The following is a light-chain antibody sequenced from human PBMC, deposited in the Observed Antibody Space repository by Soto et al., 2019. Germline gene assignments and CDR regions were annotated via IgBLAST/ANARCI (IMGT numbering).Light chain of an antibody. CDR1: RNDIGAYEF. CDR3: KSYAGSNTYV. V-gene: IGLV2-8*01. Sequence: QSALTQPPSASGSPGQSVTISCTGTRNDIGAYEFVSWYQHHPGKAPKLIIYEVVQRPSGVPDRFSGSKSGNTAPLTVSGLQAAHEADYYCKSYAGSNTYVFGTGTKSPS. J-gene: IGLJ1*01. CDR2: EVV.